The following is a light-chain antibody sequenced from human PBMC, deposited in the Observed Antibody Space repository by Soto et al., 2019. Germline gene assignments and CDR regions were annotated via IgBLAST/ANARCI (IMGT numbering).Light chain of an antibody. CDR3: QQYGTWPPNLLT. V-gene: IGKV3-15*01. CDR2: GAS. J-gene: IGKJ4*01. CDR1: QSISSS. Sequence: EIVMTQSQVTLSVSPGEGATLSCRASQSISSSLAWYQQKPGQPPKLLIFGASTRATGIPARFSGSGSGTASTLPLTRLQSEDSAISYCQQYGTWPPNLLTFGGGTKVEI.